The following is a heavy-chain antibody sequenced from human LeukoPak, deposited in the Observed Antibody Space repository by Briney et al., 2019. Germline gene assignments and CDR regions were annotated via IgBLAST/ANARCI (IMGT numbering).Heavy chain of an antibody. CDR3: ARLAGASSSSGYYYYMDV. J-gene: IGHJ6*03. D-gene: IGHD6-13*01. CDR2: INHSGST. Sequence: SETLSLTCAVYGGSFSGYYWSWIRQPPGKGLEWIGEINHSGSTNYNPSLKSRVTISVDTSKNQFSLKLSSVTAADTAVYYCARLAGASSSSGYYYYMDVWGKGTTVTISS. CDR1: GGSFSGYY. V-gene: IGHV4-34*01.